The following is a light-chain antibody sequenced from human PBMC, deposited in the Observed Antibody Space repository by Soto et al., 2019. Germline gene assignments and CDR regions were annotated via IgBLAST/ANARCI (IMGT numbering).Light chain of an antibody. Sequence: EIVLTQSPATLSLSPGERATLSCRASQSISSYLAWYQQKLGQAPRLLIYDASNRATGIPARFSGSGSGTDFTLTIGSLEPEDFAIYYCQQRSSWPQTFGQGTKLEIK. CDR2: DAS. V-gene: IGKV3-11*01. CDR3: QQRSSWPQT. J-gene: IGKJ2*01. CDR1: QSISSY.